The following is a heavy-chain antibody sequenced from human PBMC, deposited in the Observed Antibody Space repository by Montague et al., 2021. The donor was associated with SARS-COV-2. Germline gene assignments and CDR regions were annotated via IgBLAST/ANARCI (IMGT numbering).Heavy chain of an antibody. V-gene: IGHV4-39*01. Sequence: ETLSLTCTVSGGSISSSSYYWGWIRQPPGKGLEWIGSIYYSGSTYYNPSLKSRVTISVDTSKDQFSLKLSSVTAADTAVYYCARRLWFGELLAGGDYGMDVWGQGTTVTVSS. CDR1: GGSISSSSYY. CDR2: IYYSGST. J-gene: IGHJ6*02. D-gene: IGHD3-10*01. CDR3: ARRLWFGELLAGGDYGMDV.